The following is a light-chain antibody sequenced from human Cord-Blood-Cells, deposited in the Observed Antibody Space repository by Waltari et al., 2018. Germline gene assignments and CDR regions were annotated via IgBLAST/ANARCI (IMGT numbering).Light chain of an antibody. Sequence: EIVLTQSPGTLSLSPGERATLSCRASQSVSSSYLAWYQQKPGQAPRLLIYDASNRATGIPARFSGSGYGTDFTLTISSLEPEDFAVYYCQQRSNWPPITFGQGTRLEIK. J-gene: IGKJ5*01. CDR2: DAS. V-gene: IGKV3D-20*02. CDR1: QSVSSSY. CDR3: QQRSNWPPIT.